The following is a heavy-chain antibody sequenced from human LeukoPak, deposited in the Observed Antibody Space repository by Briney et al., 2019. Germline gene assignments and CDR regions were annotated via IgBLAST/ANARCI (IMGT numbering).Heavy chain of an antibody. CDR3: ARDKRYAFVN. J-gene: IGHJ4*02. Sequence: ASVKVSCKTAGYTFSSHGISWVRQAPGKELECMGWISANSGDTKFAQKFQGRVTMTTETSTNTAYMELRSLRFDDTAIYCCARDKRYAFVNWGQGTLVSVSS. CDR2: ISANSGDT. D-gene: IGHD3-9*01. CDR1: GYTFSSHG. V-gene: IGHV1-18*01.